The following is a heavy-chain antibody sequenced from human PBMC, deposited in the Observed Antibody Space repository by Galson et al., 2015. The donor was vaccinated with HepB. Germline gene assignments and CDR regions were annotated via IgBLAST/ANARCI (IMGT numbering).Heavy chain of an antibody. V-gene: IGHV3-21*01. CDR2: ISPTSSYI. J-gene: IGHJ6*02. CDR3: AREGLVGAEGYYRGMGV. D-gene: IGHD2-15*01. Sequence: SLRLSCAASGFTLSDYSMNWVRQAPGKGLEWVSIISPTSSYIYYGASVKGRFTISRDNAKNSLYLQMNSVRADDTAVYYCAREGLVGAEGYYRGMGVWGHGTLVTVSS. CDR1: GFTLSDYS.